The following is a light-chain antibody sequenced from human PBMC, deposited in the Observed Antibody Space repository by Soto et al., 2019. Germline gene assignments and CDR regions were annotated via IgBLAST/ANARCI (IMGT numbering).Light chain of an antibody. CDR2: TAS. CDR3: QQYNSAWT. Sequence: DIQMTQSPSTLSASVGDRVTITCRASQSVSSWLAWYQQKPGKAPNLLIYTASSLESGVPSRFSGSGSGTEFTLTISSLQPDDFATSYCQQYNSAWTLGQGTKVGIK. CDR1: QSVSSW. V-gene: IGKV1-5*03. J-gene: IGKJ1*01.